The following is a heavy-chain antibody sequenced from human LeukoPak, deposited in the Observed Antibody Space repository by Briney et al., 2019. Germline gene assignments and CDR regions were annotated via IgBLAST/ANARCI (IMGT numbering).Heavy chain of an antibody. D-gene: IGHD3-9*01. Sequence: GXSXXXSCXXSXXTXSSYEMNWVRQAPGKGLEWVSYISSSGSTIYYADSVKGRFTISRDNAKNSLYLQMNSLRAEDTAVYYCARDQVVYDILTGYSIYYGMDVWGQGTTVTVSS. J-gene: IGHJ6*02. CDR3: ARDQVVYDILTGYSIYYGMDV. CDR2: ISSSGSTI. CDR1: XXTXSSYE. V-gene: IGHV3-48*03.